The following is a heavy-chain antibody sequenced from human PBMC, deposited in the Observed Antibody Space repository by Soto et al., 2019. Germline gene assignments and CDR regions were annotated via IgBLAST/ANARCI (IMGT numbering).Heavy chain of an antibody. J-gene: IGHJ4*02. CDR1: GFTFSNSW. V-gene: IGHV3-7*01. CDR3: ARDPAWGSLDY. CDR2: INPVESEK. D-gene: IGHD7-27*01. Sequence: PGGSLRLSCAASGFTFSNSWMSWVRQAPGKGLEWVADINPVESEKYYVDSVKGRFTVSRGNAKNSLYLQMNSLRVEDTALYYCARDPAWGSLDYWGLGTLVTVSS.